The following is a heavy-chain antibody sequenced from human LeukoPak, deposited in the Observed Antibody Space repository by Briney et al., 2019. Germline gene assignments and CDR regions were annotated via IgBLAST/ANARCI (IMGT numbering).Heavy chain of an antibody. J-gene: IGHJ4*02. CDR3: ARDRLFQPFDY. Sequence: SETLSLTCTVSGGSISSGNYYWSWIRQPAGKGLEWIGRIYTSGSTNYNPSLKSRVTISVDTSKNQFSLKLSSVTAADTAVYYCARDRLFQPFDYWGQGTLVTVSS. CDR1: GGSISSGNYY. CDR2: IYTSGST. D-gene: IGHD3-3*01. V-gene: IGHV4-61*02.